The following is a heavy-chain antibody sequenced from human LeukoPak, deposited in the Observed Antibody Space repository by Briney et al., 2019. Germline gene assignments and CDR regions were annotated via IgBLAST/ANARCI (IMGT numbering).Heavy chain of an antibody. CDR2: IYSDGST. V-gene: IGHV3-53*01. Sequence: PGGSLRLSCAASGFTVSNNSMSWVRQAPRTGLEWVSLIYSDGSTSYADSVRGRFTISRDNSKNTLYLHMNSLRAEDTAVYYCSRARGGDGLPFDYWGQGTLVTVSS. CDR1: GFTVSNNS. D-gene: IGHD3-16*01. CDR3: SRARGGDGLPFDY. J-gene: IGHJ4*02.